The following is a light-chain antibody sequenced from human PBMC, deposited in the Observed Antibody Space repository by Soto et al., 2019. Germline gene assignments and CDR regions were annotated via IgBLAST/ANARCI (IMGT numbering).Light chain of an antibody. CDR1: SSDVGGYNY. J-gene: IGLJ3*02. CDR2: DVT. V-gene: IGLV2-8*01. Sequence: QSALTQPPSASGSPGQSVTISCTGTSSDVGGYNYVSWYQHHPGKAPKLMIFDVTKRPSGVPDRFSGSKSGNTASLVISGLRSEDEADYFCAAWDDSLRGPNWMFGGGTKLTVL. CDR3: AAWDDSLRGPNWM.